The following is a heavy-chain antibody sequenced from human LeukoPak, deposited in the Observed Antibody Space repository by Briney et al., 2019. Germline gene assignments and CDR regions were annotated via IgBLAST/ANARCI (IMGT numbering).Heavy chain of an antibody. D-gene: IGHD3-9*01. CDR3: ARPSAILTGYYDAFDI. J-gene: IGHJ3*02. V-gene: IGHV4-61*05. CDR2: IYYSGST. Sequence: SQTLSLTCTVSGGSISSGSYYWGWIRQPPGKGLEWIGYIYYSGSTNYNPSLKSRVTISVDTSKNQFSLKLSSVTAADTAVYYCARPSAILTGYYDAFDIWGQGTMVTVSS. CDR1: GGSISSGSYY.